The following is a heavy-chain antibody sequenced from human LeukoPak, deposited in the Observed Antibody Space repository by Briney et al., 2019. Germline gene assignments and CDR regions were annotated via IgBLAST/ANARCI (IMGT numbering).Heavy chain of an antibody. J-gene: IGHJ4*02. D-gene: IGHD5-12*01. CDR3: AREGGYDYRGVDY. CDR2: IYSGGST. V-gene: IGHV3-53*01. CDR1: GFTFSSYW. Sequence: GGSLRLSCAASGFTFSSYWMSWVRQAPGKGLEWVSVIYSGGSTYYADSVKGRFTISRDNSKNTLYLQMNSLRAEDTAVYYCAREGGYDYRGVDYWGQGTLVTVSS.